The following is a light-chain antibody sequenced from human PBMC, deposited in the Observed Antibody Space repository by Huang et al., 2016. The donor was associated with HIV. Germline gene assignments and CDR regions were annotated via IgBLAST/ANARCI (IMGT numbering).Light chain of an antibody. CDR3: QQSYSALIT. V-gene: IGKV1-39*01. CDR2: DVS. J-gene: IGKJ5*01. CDR1: QAIGSY. Sequence: IQLTQSPTSLSASVGDRVTIACRASQAIGSYLNWFQQKPGRAPKLLISDVSFLHTGIPSRFIGSGSGTEFILIIRGLQFDDFATYLCQQSYSALITFGQGTRLEMK.